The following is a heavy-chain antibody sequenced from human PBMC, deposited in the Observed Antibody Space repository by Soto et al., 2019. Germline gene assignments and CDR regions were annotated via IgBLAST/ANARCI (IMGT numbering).Heavy chain of an antibody. J-gene: IGHJ5*02. Sequence: GASVKVSCKASGYTFTSYGISWVRQAPGQGLEWMGWISAYNGNTNYAQKLQGRVTMTTDTSTSTAYMELRSLRSDDTAAYYCARGRPSVAAAGTEWFDPWGQGTLVTVSS. V-gene: IGHV1-18*01. D-gene: IGHD6-13*01. CDR3: ARGRPSVAAAGTEWFDP. CDR2: ISAYNGNT. CDR1: GYTFTSYG.